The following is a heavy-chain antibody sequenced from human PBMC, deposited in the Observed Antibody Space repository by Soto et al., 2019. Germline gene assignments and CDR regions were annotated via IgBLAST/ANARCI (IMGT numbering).Heavy chain of an antibody. Sequence: GESLKISCKGSGYIFATSWIGWVRQMPGKGLEWMGIIYPGDSDTRYSPSFQGQVTISADKSINTAYLQWGSLKASDTAMYYCARRDCSSTHCYRWFDPWGQGTLVTVSS. D-gene: IGHD2-2*02. CDR1: GYIFATSW. CDR2: IYPGDSDT. V-gene: IGHV5-51*01. CDR3: ARRDCSSTHCYRWFDP. J-gene: IGHJ5*02.